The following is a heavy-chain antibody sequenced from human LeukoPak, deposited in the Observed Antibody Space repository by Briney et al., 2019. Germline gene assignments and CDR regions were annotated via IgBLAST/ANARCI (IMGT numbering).Heavy chain of an antibody. Sequence: GGSLRLSCAASGFTFSSYSMNWVRQAPGKGLEWVSYISSSSSTRYYADSVKGRFTISRDNAENSLYLQMNSLRAEDTAVYYCARGPPDSSGYYSLYYFDYWGQGTLVTVSS. V-gene: IGHV3-48*01. D-gene: IGHD3-22*01. J-gene: IGHJ4*02. CDR3: ARGPPDSSGYYSLYYFDY. CDR1: GFTFSSYS. CDR2: ISSSSSTR.